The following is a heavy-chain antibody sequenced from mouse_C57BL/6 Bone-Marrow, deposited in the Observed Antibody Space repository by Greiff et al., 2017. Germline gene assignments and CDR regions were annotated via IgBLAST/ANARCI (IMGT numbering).Heavy chain of an antibody. Sequence: QVQLKQSGPELVKPGASVKISCKASGYAFSSSWMNWVKQRPGKGLEWIGRIYPGDGDTNYNGKFKGKATLTADKSSSTAYMQLSSLTSEDSAVYFCARGQLSLPYYAMDYWGQGTSVTVSS. CDR1: GYAFSSSW. V-gene: IGHV1-82*01. CDR3: ARGQLSLPYYAMDY. J-gene: IGHJ4*01. CDR2: IYPGDGDT. D-gene: IGHD3-2*02.